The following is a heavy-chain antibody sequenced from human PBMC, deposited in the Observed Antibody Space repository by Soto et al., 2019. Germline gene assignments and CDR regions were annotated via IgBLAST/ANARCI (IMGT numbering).Heavy chain of an antibody. D-gene: IGHD2-2*01. V-gene: IGHV3-9*01. CDR2: IIWDGGDK. Sequence: EVQMVESGGGWVQPGRYLRLSCAASGFTFVDYAMPWVRQAPGQGLEWVSGIIWDGGDKGYAASVKGRFTISRDNDTKYLYFDMNSLIVEDTALYYCAKDEGYCNRISCKDAFDYWCQVTTVTVS. CDR3: AKDEGYCNRISCKDAFDY. J-gene: IGHJ3*01. CDR1: GFTFVDYA.